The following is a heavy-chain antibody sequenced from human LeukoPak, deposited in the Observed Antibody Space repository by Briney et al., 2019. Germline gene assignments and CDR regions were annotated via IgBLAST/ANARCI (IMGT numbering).Heavy chain of an antibody. CDR1: GFTLSRYW. V-gene: IGHV3-7*01. CDR3: SSPTWGGAFDI. D-gene: IGHD3-16*01. Sequence: PGGSLRLSCVGSGFTLSRYWMSWVRQAPGKGLEWVASIKQDGSEKYYVDSVKGRFTISRDNAKNSLYLQMDNLRAEDTAVYYWSSPTWGGAFDIWGQGTKVTGSS. J-gene: IGHJ3*02. CDR2: IKQDGSEK.